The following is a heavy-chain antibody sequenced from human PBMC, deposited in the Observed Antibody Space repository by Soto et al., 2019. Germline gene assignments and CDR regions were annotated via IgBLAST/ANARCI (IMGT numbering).Heavy chain of an antibody. CDR1: GFTFSSYA. J-gene: IGHJ4*02. V-gene: IGHV3-23*01. CDR3: AKGVVVVAATGWYFDY. D-gene: IGHD2-15*01. CDR2: ISGSGGST. Sequence: GGSLRLSCAASGFTFSSYAMSWVRQAPGKGLEWVSAISGSGGSTYYADSVKGRFTISRDNSKNTLYLQMNSLRAEDTAVYYCAKGVVVVAATGWYFDYWGQETLVTVSS.